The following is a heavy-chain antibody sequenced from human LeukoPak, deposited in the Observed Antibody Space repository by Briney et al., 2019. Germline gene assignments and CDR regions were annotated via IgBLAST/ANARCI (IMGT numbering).Heavy chain of an antibody. Sequence: ASVKVSCKASGYTFTSYGISWVRQAPGQGLEWMGWINPNSGGTNYAQKFQGRVTMTTDTSTSTAYMELRSLRSDDTAMYYCARMSNWNYQGFDSWGQGTLVTVSS. V-gene: IGHV1-18*01. CDR2: INPNSGGT. CDR3: ARMSNWNYQGFDS. J-gene: IGHJ4*02. D-gene: IGHD1-7*01. CDR1: GYTFTSYG.